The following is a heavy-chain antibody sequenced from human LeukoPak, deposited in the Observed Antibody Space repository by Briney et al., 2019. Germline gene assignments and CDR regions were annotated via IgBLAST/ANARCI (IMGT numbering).Heavy chain of an antibody. Sequence: GGSLRLSCAASGFAFSDYILDWVRQAPGKGLEWVGRIRRGANSYTTEYAASVKGRFTITRDDSKNSLYLHMNSLKTEDTAVYHCSRDGGEGGNSAFDIWGQGTMVTVSS. V-gene: IGHV3-72*01. J-gene: IGHJ3*02. D-gene: IGHD3-16*01. CDR2: IRRGANSYTT. CDR3: SRDGGEGGNSAFDI. CDR1: GFAFSDYI.